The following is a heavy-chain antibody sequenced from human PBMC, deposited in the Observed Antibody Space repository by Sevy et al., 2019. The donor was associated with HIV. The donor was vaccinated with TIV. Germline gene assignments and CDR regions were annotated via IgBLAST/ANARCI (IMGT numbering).Heavy chain of an antibody. D-gene: IGHD1-26*01. CDR1: GFSFSGYA. Sequence: GGSLRLSCAASGFSFSGYAIHWVRQAPGKGLEWLAVISFDGSNKYYADSVKGRFTISRDNSKNTLFLQMNSLRAEDTADYYCAKQGAYSYTTYFDYWGQGTVVTVSS. CDR2: ISFDGSNK. J-gene: IGHJ4*02. V-gene: IGHV3-30*18. CDR3: AKQGAYSYTTYFDY.